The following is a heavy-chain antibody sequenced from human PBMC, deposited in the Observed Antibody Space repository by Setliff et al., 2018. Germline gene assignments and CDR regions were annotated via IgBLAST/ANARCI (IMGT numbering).Heavy chain of an antibody. J-gene: IGHJ6*03. CDR2: VYYSGTT. V-gene: IGHV4-61*01. CDR1: GGSISGASIRSYY. Sequence: SETLSLTCTVSGGSISGASIRSYYWSWIRQPPGKGLEFIGYVYYSGTTNYDPSLKRRVTISVDTSKNQFSLKLRSVTAADTAVYYCARMSGFLYMDVWGKGTTVTVSS. CDR3: ARMSGFLYMDV. D-gene: IGHD3-3*01.